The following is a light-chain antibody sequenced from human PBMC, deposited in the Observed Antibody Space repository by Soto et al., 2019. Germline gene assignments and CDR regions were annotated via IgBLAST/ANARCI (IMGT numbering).Light chain of an antibody. CDR3: QQYGSSLTWT. V-gene: IGKV3-20*01. Sequence: EIVMTQSPGTLSLSPGERATLSCRASQSVSSDLAWYQQKPGQAPRLLIYGASSRAAGIPDRFSGSGSGTDFTLTISGLEPEDFAVYYCQQYGSSLTWTFGQGTKVDIK. J-gene: IGKJ1*01. CDR1: QSVSSD. CDR2: GAS.